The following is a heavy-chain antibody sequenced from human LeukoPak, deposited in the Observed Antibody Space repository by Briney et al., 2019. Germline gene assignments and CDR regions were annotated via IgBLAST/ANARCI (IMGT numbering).Heavy chain of an antibody. J-gene: IGHJ4*02. CDR1: GFTFSSYG. D-gene: IGHD3-10*01. Sequence: GGSLRLSCAASGFTFSSYGIHWVRQAPGKGLEWVAFIRYDGSNKYYADSVKGRFTISRDNSKNTLYLQMNSLRAEDTAVYYCAKTPLYYGSGSGDYWGQGTLVTVSS. V-gene: IGHV3-30*02. CDR3: AKTPLYYGSGSGDY. CDR2: IRYDGSNK.